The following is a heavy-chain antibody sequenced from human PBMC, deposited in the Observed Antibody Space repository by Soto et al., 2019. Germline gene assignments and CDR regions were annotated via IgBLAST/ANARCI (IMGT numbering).Heavy chain of an antibody. D-gene: IGHD3-16*02. V-gene: IGHV3-15*01. J-gene: IGHJ4*02. CDR3: TSLYYGH. CDR1: EFTFTYAW. Sequence: EVQLLESGGGLVQPGGSLRLSCAASEFTFTYAWMGWVRQAPGKGLEWVGRIKSKTDGGTTDYAAPVKGRFTISRDESQNTLYLQMNSLKTEDTAVYYCTSLYYGHWGQGTLVTVSS. CDR2: IKSKTDGGTT.